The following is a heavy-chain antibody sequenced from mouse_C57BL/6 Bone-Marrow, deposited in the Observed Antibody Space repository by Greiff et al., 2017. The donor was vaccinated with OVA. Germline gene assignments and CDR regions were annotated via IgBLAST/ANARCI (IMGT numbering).Heavy chain of an antibody. CDR2: ISDGGSYT. J-gene: IGHJ2*01. D-gene: IGHD2-3*01. Sequence: EVKLMESGGGLVKPGGSLKLSCAASGFTFSSYAMSWVRQTPEKRLEWVATISDGGSYTYYPDNVKGRFTISRDNAKNNLYLQMSHLKSEDTAMYYCARVYDGYYDFDYWGQGTTLTVSS. V-gene: IGHV5-4*03. CDR3: ARVYDGYYDFDY. CDR1: GFTFSSYA.